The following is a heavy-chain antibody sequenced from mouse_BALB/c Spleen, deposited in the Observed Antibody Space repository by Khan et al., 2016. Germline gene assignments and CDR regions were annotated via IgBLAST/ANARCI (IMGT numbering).Heavy chain of an antibody. CDR2: ISYSGST. CDR1: GYSITSDYA. CDR3: ARRGPSYWYFDV. D-gene: IGHD2-10*02. Sequence: EVQLQESGPGLVKPSQSLSLTCTVTGYSITSDYAWNWIRQFPGNKLEWMGYISYSGSTNYNPSFKSRISITRDTSKNQFFLQLNSVTTEDTATYYCARRGPSYWYFDVWGAGTTVTVSS. V-gene: IGHV3-2*02. J-gene: IGHJ1*01.